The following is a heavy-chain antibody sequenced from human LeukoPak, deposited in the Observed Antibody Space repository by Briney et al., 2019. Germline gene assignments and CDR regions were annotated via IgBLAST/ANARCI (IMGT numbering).Heavy chain of an antibody. CDR1: GYTFTSYG. J-gene: IGHJ4*02. CDR3: ARGRVSYYLFDY. D-gene: IGHD1-26*01. CDR2: ISAYNGNT. Sequence: ASVKVSCKVSGYTFTSYGISWVRQAPGQGLEWMGWISAYNGNTNYAQKLRGRVTMTTDTSTSTAYMELRSLRSDDTAVYYCARGRVSYYLFDYWGQGTLVTVSS. V-gene: IGHV1-18*01.